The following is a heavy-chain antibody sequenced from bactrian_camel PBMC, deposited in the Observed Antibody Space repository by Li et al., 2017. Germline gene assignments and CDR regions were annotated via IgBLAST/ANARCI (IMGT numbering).Heavy chain of an antibody. CDR3: AAVWAERVVDGTWFSSKKFDYHF. V-gene: IGHV3-2*01. J-gene: IGHJ4*01. CDR1: GFISSNYY. Sequence: VQLVESGGGVVQPGGSLRLSCAAAGFISSNYYLSWVRQAPGKGLEWVSSIYSDGTRARYADSVKGRFTLSRDNAKNTFSLEMNSLKPDDTALYYCAAVWAERVVDGTWFSSKKFDYHFWGQGTQVTVS. CDR2: IYSDGTRA. D-gene: IGHD6*01.